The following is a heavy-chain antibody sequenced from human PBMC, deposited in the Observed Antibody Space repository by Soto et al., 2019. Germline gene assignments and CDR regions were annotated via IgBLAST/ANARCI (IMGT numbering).Heavy chain of an antibody. D-gene: IGHD2-15*01. J-gene: IGHJ4*02. CDR2: INTYKGNT. Sequence: PTASVKVSCKASGYTFTNYGVSWVRQAPGQGLEWMGWINTYKGNTNYAQKFQGRVTMTTDTSTSTAYMELRSLRSDDTAIYYCAKVQEKWSKFFDYWGQGTLVTVSS. V-gene: IGHV1-18*01. CDR1: GYTFTNYG. CDR3: AKVQEKWSKFFDY.